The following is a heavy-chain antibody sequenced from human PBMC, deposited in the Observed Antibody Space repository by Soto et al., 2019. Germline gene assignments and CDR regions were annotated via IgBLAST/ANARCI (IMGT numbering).Heavy chain of an antibody. CDR2: IWYDGSNK. Sequence: GGALRASCAAAGFTFSSYGMHWVRQAPGRGLEWVAVIWYDGSNKYYADSVKGRFTISRDNSKNTLYLQMNSLRAEDTAVYYCARGYSGKKYTSYYFDYWGQGTLVTVSS. D-gene: IGHD5-12*01. V-gene: IGHV3-33*01. CDR3: ARGYSGKKYTSYYFDY. J-gene: IGHJ4*02. CDR1: GFTFSSYG.